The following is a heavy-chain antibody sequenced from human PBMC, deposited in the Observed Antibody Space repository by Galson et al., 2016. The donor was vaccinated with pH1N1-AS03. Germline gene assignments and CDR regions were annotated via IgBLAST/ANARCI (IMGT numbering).Heavy chain of an antibody. V-gene: IGHV3-33*01. J-gene: IGHJ4*02. Sequence: SLRLSCAASGFTLRTYDMHWVRQAPGEGLEWVGINRYYGSSEYYGDSMKGRISISRDNSQNTISLQMNSLRVEDTAVYYCVRGSGYYFDSWGQGTLVIVSS. CDR2: NRYYGSSE. CDR1: GFTLRTYD. D-gene: IGHD3-3*01. CDR3: VRGSGYYFDS.